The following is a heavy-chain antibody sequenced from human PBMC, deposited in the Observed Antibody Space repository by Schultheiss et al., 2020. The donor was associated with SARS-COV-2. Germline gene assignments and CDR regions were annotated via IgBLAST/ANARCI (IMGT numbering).Heavy chain of an antibody. Sequence: GGSLRLSCAASGFTFSSYAMHWVRQAPGKGLEWVAVISYDGSNKYYADSVKGRFTISRDNSKNTLYLQMNSLRAEDTAVYYCARGPDIVVVPAASVVHGMAYYYYYGMDVWGQGTTVTVSS. J-gene: IGHJ6*02. CDR2: ISYDGSNK. CDR1: GFTFSSYA. V-gene: IGHV3-30-3*01. D-gene: IGHD2-2*01. CDR3: ARGPDIVVVPAASVVHGMAYYYYYGMDV.